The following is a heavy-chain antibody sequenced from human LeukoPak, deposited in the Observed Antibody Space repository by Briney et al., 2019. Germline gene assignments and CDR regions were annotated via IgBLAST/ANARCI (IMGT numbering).Heavy chain of an antibody. D-gene: IGHD4-17*01. Sequence: GGSLRLSCTASGFTFTNYAMSWVRQAPGEGLEWVATISDNGGSTYYVDSVRGRFTISRDNSKNTLYLQMNSLRAEDMAVHYCAKCSLGDYGDYRTPGAYYFDYWGQGTLVTISS. J-gene: IGHJ4*02. CDR2: ISDNGGST. V-gene: IGHV3-23*01. CDR1: GFTFTNYA. CDR3: AKCSLGDYGDYRTPGAYYFDY.